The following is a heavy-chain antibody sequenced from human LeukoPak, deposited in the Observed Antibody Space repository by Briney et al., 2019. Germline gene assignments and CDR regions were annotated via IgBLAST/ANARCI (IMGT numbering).Heavy chain of an antibody. J-gene: IGHJ4*02. CDR3: ARHGTMVRGSFDS. CDR1: GGSVSSGGYY. D-gene: IGHD3-10*01. Sequence: SETLSLTCTVSGGSVSSGGYYWSWIRQPPGKGLEWIAYIYYSGSTNYNPSLKSRVTISVDTSKNQFSLKLSSVTAADTAVYYCARHGTMVRGSFDSWGQGTLVTVSS. V-gene: IGHV4-61*08. CDR2: IYYSGST.